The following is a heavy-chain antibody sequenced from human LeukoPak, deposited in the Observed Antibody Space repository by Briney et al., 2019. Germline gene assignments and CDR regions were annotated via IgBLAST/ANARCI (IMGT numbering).Heavy chain of an antibody. J-gene: IGHJ4*02. CDR1: GGTFSSYA. V-gene: IGHV1-69*13. CDR3: ASGAAAGALFNY. Sequence: SVKVSCKASGGTFSSYAISWVRQAPGQRLEWMGGIIPIFGTANYAQKFQGRVTITADESTSTAYMELSSLRSEDTAIYYCASGAAAGALFNYWGQGTLVTVSS. CDR2: IIPIFGTA. D-gene: IGHD6-13*01.